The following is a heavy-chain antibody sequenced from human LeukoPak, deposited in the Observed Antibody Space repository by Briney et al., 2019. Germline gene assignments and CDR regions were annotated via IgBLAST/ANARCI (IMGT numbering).Heavy chain of an antibody. CDR2: IFPSGGEI. CDR1: GFTFSTFA. D-gene: IGHD2-8*02. J-gene: IGHJ4*02. V-gene: IGHV3-23*01. Sequence: GGSLRLSCAASGFTFSTFAMVWVRQPPGKGLEWVSSIFPSGGEIHYADPVRGRFTISRDNSKSTLSLQMNSLRAEDTAIYYCATYRQVLLPFESWGQGTLVTVSS. CDR3: ATYRQVLLPFES.